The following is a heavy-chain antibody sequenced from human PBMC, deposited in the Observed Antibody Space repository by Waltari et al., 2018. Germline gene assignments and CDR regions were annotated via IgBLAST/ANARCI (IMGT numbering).Heavy chain of an antibody. J-gene: IGHJ5*02. CDR2: INYSGST. CDR1: GGSIGRNTFY. V-gene: IGHV4-39*07. D-gene: IGHD6-6*01. Sequence: QVQLQESGPGLVKSSETLSLTCPVSGGSIGRNTFYWAWSRQPPGKKMEWMASINYSGSTYYMPSLKSRGTRSVDTSRNQLSLRLTSVTAADTAVDFCVREWSSSSSWFDPCGQGTLVTVSS. CDR3: VREWSSSSSWFDP.